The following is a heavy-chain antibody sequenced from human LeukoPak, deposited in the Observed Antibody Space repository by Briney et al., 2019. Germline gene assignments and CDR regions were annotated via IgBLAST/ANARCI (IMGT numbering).Heavy chain of an antibody. D-gene: IGHD4-17*01. CDR2: FDPEDGET. CDR1: GYTLTELS. J-gene: IGHJ4*02. Sequence: ASVKVSCKVSGYTLTELSMHWVRQAPGKGLEWMGGFDPEDGETIYAQKFQGRVTVTEDTSTDTAYMELSSLRSEDTAVYYCATTKPYGDFDYWGQGTLVTVSS. CDR3: ATTKPYGDFDY. V-gene: IGHV1-24*01.